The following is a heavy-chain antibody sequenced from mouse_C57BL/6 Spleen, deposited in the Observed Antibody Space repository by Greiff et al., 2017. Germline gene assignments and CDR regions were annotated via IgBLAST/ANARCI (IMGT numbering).Heavy chain of an antibody. D-gene: IGHD2-4*01. CDR3: ARGALYYDYSYWYFDV. CDR2: IHPNSGST. V-gene: IGHV1-64*01. Sequence: VQLQQPGAELVKPGASVKLSCKASGYTFTSYWMHWVKQRPGQGLEWIGMIHPNSGSTNYNEKFKSKATLTVDKSSSTAYMQLSSLTSEDSAVYYCARGALYYDYSYWYFDVWGTGTTVTVSS. J-gene: IGHJ1*03. CDR1: GYTFTSYW.